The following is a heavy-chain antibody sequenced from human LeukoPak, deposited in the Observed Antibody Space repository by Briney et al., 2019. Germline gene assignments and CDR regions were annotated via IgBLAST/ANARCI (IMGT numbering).Heavy chain of an antibody. D-gene: IGHD5-18*01. CDR3: AKGSYGGNPIHFDY. J-gene: IGHJ4*02. CDR1: GFTFSNYD. V-gene: IGHV3-33*06. Sequence: GGSLRLPCAASGFTFSNYDMHWVRQAPGKGLEWVAVIWYDGSNKYYADSVKGRFTISRDNSKNTLYLQMNSLRAEDTAVYYCAKGSYGGNPIHFDYWGQGTLVTVSS. CDR2: IWYDGSNK.